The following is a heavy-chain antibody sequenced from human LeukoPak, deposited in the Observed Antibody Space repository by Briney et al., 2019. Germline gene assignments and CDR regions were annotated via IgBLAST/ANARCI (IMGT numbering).Heavy chain of an antibody. V-gene: IGHV4-61*03. CDR2: IYYSGST. Sequence: KPSETLSLTCTVSGGSISSSSYYWSWIRQPPGKGLEWIGHIYYSGSTNYNPSLKSRVTISVDMSKTHFSLKLSSVTTADTAVYYCARDRIWWFDPWGQGTLVTVSS. J-gene: IGHJ5*02. CDR1: GGSISSSSYY. D-gene: IGHD2-15*01. CDR3: ARDRIWWFDP.